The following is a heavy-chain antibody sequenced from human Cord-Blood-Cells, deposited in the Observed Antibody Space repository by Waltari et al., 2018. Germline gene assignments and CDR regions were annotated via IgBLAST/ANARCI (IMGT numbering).Heavy chain of an antibody. CDR1: GFTVSSNY. Sequence: EVQLVESGGGLIQPGGSLRLSCAASGFTVSSNYISWVRQAPGKGLACVSVIYRGGSTYDTDTVKGRFTISRDNSKNTLYLQMNSLRAEDTAVYYCAREGKGSYYYFDYWGQGTLVTVSS. D-gene: IGHD1-26*01. V-gene: IGHV3-53*01. CDR2: IYRGGST. CDR3: AREGKGSYYYFDY. J-gene: IGHJ4*02.